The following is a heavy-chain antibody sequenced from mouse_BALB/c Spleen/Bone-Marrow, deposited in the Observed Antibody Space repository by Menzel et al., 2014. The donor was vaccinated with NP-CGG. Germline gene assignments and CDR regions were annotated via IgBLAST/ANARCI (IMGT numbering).Heavy chain of an antibody. CDR3: ARGRTTVVSDY. CDR2: IEPSDSYT. J-gene: IGHJ2*02. CDR1: GYTFTNYW. D-gene: IGHD1-1*01. V-gene: IGHV1-69*02. Sequence: VQLQQSGAEVVKPGASVKVSCKASGYTFTNYWMQWVKQRPGQGLEWIGEIEPSDSYTNYNQDFKGEATLTVDKSSSTAFMQLSSLTSEDSAVYYCARGRTTVVSDYWGQGTSLTVSS.